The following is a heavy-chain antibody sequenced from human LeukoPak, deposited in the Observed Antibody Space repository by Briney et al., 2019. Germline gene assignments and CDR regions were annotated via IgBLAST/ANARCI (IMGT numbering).Heavy chain of an antibody. CDR2: INPSGGST. Sequence: ASVKVSCKASGGTFSSYAISWVRQAPGQGLEWMGIINPSGGSTSYAQKFQGRVTMTRDTSTSTVYMELSSLRSEDTAVYYCARGQLRYCSGGSCYNGGFDYWGQGTLVTVSS. V-gene: IGHV1-46*01. CDR1: GGTFSSYA. D-gene: IGHD2-15*01. CDR3: ARGQLRYCSGGSCYNGGFDY. J-gene: IGHJ4*02.